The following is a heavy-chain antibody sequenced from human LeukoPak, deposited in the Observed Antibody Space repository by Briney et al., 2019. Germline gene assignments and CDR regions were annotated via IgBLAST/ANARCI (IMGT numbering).Heavy chain of an antibody. D-gene: IGHD1-26*01. J-gene: IGHJ4*02. CDR3: ARDLLLYRELEGYFDY. CDR2: ISSSSSYI. CDR1: GFTFSSYW. V-gene: IGHV3-21*01. Sequence: KAGGSLRLSCAASGFTFSSYWMSWVRQAPGKGLEWVSSISSSSSYIYYADSVKGRFTISRDNAKNSLYLQMNSLRAEDTAVYYCARDLLLYRELEGYFDYWGQGTLVTVSS.